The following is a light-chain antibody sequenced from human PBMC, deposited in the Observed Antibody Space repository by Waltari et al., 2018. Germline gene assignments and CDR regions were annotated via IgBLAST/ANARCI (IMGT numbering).Light chain of an antibody. V-gene: IGLV3-25*03. J-gene: IGLJ2*01. CDR2: KDS. CDR3: QSADISTSSLI. CDR1: VLSQRF. Sequence: SSGLTQPPSVSVSPGQTTRINCSGDVLSQRFAYGYQHKSGQAPLLLIFKDSERPSGIPERFSGSSSGTTVTLTISGVQPEDEADYYCQSADISTSSLIFAGGTKLTVL.